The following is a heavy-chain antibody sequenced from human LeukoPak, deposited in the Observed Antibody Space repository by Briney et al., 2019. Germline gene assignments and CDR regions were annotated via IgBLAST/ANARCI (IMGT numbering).Heavy chain of an antibody. D-gene: IGHD1-14*01. V-gene: IGHV1-69*05. CDR1: GGSFGDFA. CDR3: AATSIIFNWFDP. J-gene: IGHJ5*02. Sequence: SVKVSCKASGGSFGDFAIIWVRQAPGHGLEWMGRSVPMSDTKDYAQKLQGRVTFTTDESTTTAHMELSNLSPEDTAVYYCAATSIIFNWFDPWGQGTLVTVSS. CDR2: SVPMSDTK.